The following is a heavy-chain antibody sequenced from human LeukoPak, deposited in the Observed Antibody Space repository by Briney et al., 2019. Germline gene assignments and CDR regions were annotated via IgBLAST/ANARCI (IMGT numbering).Heavy chain of an antibody. CDR1: GGTFSSYA. CDR2: IIPIFGTA. J-gene: IGHJ4*02. Sequence: SVKVSCKASGGTFSSYAISWVRQAPGQGLEWMGGIIPIFGTANYAQKFQGRVTITANESTSTAYMELSSLRSEDTAVYYCASTRIAAAGGGFDYWGQGTLVTVSS. D-gene: IGHD6-13*01. CDR3: ASTRIAAAGGGFDY. V-gene: IGHV1-69*13.